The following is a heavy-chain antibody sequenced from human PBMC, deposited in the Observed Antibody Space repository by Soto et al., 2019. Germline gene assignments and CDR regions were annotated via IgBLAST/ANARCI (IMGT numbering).Heavy chain of an antibody. J-gene: IGHJ4*02. CDR2: IKSKTDGGTT. CDR3: TTDSGEHFDWLFNY. Sequence: EVQLVESGGGLVKPGGSLRLSCAASGFTFSNAWMNWVRQAPGKGLEWVGRIKSKTDGGTTDYAAPVKGRFTISRDDSRTTLYLQMNSLKTEDPAVYYCTTDSGEHFDWLFNYWCQGTLVSVSS. V-gene: IGHV3-15*07. CDR1: GFTFSNAW. D-gene: IGHD3-9*01.